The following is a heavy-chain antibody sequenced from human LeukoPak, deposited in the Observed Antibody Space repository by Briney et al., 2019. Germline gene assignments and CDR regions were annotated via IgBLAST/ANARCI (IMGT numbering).Heavy chain of an antibody. CDR1: GFTFSNYG. CDR3: ARGTYYYGSGSSINFDY. V-gene: IGHV3-30*03. CDR2: ISNDGSNK. D-gene: IGHD3-10*01. Sequence: GRSLRLSCAASGFTFSNYGMHWVRQAPGKGLEWVAIISNDGSNKYYADSVKGRFTISRDNSKNTLYLQMNSLRAEDTAVYYCARGTYYYGSGSSINFDYWGQGTLVTVSS. J-gene: IGHJ4*02.